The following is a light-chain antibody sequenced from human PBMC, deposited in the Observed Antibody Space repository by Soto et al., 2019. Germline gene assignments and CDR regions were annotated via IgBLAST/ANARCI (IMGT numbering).Light chain of an antibody. CDR2: AAS. Sequence: DIQMTQSPSSLSASVGDRVTITCRASQDISSHLGWFQQKPGKAPKRLIYAASTLESGVPSRFISSRSGTEFTLTISSLQPEYFATYYCLQHNTYPFTFVPGTKVDIK. CDR1: QDISSH. J-gene: IGKJ3*01. CDR3: LQHNTYPFT. V-gene: IGKV1-17*01.